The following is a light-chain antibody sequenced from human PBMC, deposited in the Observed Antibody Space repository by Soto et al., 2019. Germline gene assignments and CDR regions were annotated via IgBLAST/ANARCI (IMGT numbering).Light chain of an antibody. Sequence: DIQMTQSPSSLSASVGDRVTITCRASQTISTYLNWYQQKPGKAPKLLIYAASSLQSVVPSTFSGSGSGTDFTLTISSLQPEDFATYYCQQTYTTPITFGQGTRLEIK. CDR3: QQTYTTPIT. J-gene: IGKJ5*01. V-gene: IGKV1-39*01. CDR2: AAS. CDR1: QTISTY.